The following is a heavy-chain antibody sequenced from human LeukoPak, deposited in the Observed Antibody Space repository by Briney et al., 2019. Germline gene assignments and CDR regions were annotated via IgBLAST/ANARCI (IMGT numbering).Heavy chain of an antibody. CDR2: ISYDGSNK. J-gene: IGHJ3*02. Sequence: GGSLRLSCAASGFTFSSYAMHWVRQAPGKGLEWVAVISYDGSNKYYADSVKGRFTISRDNSKNTLYLQMNSLRAEDTAVYYCAKHQLGAPINVVVTAQARAGAFDIWGQGTMVTVSS. D-gene: IGHD2-21*02. V-gene: IGHV3-30-3*02. CDR3: AKHQLGAPINVVVTAQARAGAFDI. CDR1: GFTFSSYA.